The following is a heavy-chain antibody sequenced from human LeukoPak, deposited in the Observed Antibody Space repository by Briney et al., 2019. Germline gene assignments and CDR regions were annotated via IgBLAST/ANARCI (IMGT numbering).Heavy chain of an antibody. J-gene: IGHJ5*02. CDR1: GGSISSYY. V-gene: IGHV4-59*01. D-gene: IGHD3-10*01. CDR2: IYYSGST. CDR3: ARAYMVRGYNWFDP. Sequence: PSETLSLTCTVSGGSISSYYWSWIRQPPGKGLEWIGYIYYSGSTNYNPSLKSRVTISVETSKNQFSLKLSSVTAADTAVYYCARAYMVRGYNWFDPWGQGTLVTVSS.